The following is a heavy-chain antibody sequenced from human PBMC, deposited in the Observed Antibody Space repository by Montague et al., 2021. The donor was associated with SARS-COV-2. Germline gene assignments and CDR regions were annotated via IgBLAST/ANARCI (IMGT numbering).Heavy chain of an antibody. J-gene: IGHJ6*02. V-gene: IGHV4-61*02. Sequence: TLSLTCTVSGGSISSGSYYWSWIRQPAGKGLEWIGSIYPSGSTNYNPSLKSRVTISVDTSKNQFSLRLTSVTAADTAVYYCARASRPRQFRGIIFVNAMGVWSQGTTVTVSS. D-gene: IGHD3-10*01. CDR3: ARASRPRQFRGIIFVNAMGV. CDR2: IYPSGST. CDR1: GGSISSGSYY.